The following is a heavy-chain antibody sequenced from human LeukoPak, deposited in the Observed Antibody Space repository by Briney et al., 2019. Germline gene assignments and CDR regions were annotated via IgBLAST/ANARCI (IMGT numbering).Heavy chain of an antibody. D-gene: IGHD2-2*02. CDR1: GFTFSDYY. Sequence: GGSLRLSCAASGFTFSDYYMSWIRQAPGKGLEWVPYNSSSGSTTYYADSVKGRFTISRDKSKNTLFLQMNSLRAEDTAVYYCARGGYCSSISCYTRGGLDYWGQGTLVTVSS. CDR2: NSSSGSTT. J-gene: IGHJ4*02. CDR3: ARGGYCSSISCYTRGGLDY. V-gene: IGHV3-11*01.